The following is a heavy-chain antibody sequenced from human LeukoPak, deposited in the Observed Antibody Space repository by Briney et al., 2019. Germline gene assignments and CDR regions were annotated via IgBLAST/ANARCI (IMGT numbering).Heavy chain of an antibody. CDR1: GGSISSGGYY. D-gene: IGHD3-10*01. CDR3: ARDLWFGELSYYGMDV. J-gene: IGHJ6*04. CDR2: IYYSGSN. V-gene: IGHV4-31*03. Sequence: SQTLSLTCTVSGGSISSGGYYWSWIRQHPGKGLEWIGYIYYSGSNYYNPSLKSRVTISVDTSKNQFSLKLSSVTAADTAVYYCARDLWFGELSYYGMDVWGKGTAVSVSS.